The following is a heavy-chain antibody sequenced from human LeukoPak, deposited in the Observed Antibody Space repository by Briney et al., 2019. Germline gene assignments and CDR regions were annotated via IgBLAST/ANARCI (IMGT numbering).Heavy chain of an antibody. V-gene: IGHV3-7*01. CDR2: IKQDGSEK. J-gene: IGHJ4*02. CDR1: GFTFSSYW. Sequence: GGSLRLSCAASGFTFSSYWMSWVRQAPGKGLEWVANIKQDGSEKYYVDSVKGRFTISRDNAKNSLYLQMNSLRAEDTAVYYCARVAYDILTDYNDYWGQGTLVTVSS. CDR3: ARVAYDILTDYNDY. D-gene: IGHD3-9*01.